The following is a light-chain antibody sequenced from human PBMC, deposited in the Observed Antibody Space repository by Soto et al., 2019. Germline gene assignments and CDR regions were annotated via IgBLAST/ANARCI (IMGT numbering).Light chain of an antibody. CDR3: QQYYGLWA. J-gene: IGKJ1*01. V-gene: IGKV1-5*03. CDR1: QNIDSW. Sequence: DIQMTQSPSTLSASVGDRITITCRASQNIDSWLAWYQQKPGKAPKLLIYKASNLESGVPSRFSGSGSGTEFTLTISSLQPDDFATYYCQQYYGLWAFGQGTKVEIK. CDR2: KAS.